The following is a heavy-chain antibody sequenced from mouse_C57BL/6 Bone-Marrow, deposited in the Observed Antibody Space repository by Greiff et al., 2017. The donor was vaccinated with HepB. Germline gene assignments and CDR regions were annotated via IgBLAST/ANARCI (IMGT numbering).Heavy chain of an antibody. D-gene: IGHD2-4*01. V-gene: IGHV6-6*01. CDR2: IRNKANNHAT. Sequence: EVKLVESGGGLVQPGGSMKLSCAASGFTFSDAWMDWVRQSPEKGLEWVAEIRNKANNHATYYAESVKGRFTISRDDSKSSVYLQMNSLRAEDTGIYYCTGRYYDYDAHFDYWGQGTTLTVSS. CDR1: GFTFSDAW. CDR3: TGRYYDYDAHFDY. J-gene: IGHJ2*01.